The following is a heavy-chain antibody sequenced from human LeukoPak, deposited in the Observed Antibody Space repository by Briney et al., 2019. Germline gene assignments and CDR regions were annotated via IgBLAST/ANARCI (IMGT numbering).Heavy chain of an antibody. J-gene: IGHJ6*02. CDR2: ISGSGST. CDR3: AKPLRAPYYYVVDV. V-gene: IGHV3-23*01. CDR1: GFTFSTYV. Sequence: GGSLRLSCAASGFTFSTYVMKWARPAPGKGLEWVSTISGSGSTYYADSVKGRFTISRDNSKNTLYLQMDSLRAEDTAVYYCAKPLRAPYYYVVDVWRQGTTVTVSS.